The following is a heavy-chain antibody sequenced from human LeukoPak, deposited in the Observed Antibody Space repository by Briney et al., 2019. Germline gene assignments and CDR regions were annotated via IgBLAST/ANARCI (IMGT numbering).Heavy chain of an antibody. Sequence: ASVKVSCKASGYTFTSYGISWVRQAPGQGLEWMGWISAYNGNTNYAQKLQGRVTMTTDTSTSTAYMELRSLRSEDTAVYYCARDRGPEGYYYYMDVWGKGTTVTVSS. V-gene: IGHV1-18*01. CDR1: GYTFTSYG. J-gene: IGHJ6*03. CDR3: ARDRGPEGYYYYMDV. D-gene: IGHD5-12*01. CDR2: ISAYNGNT.